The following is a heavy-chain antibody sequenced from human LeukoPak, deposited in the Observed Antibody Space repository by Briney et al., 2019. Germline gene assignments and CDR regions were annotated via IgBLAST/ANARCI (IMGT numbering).Heavy chain of an antibody. D-gene: IGHD6-13*01. CDR3: ASGPVAAWFHSWCLL. J-gene: IGHJ4*02. Sequence: PGGSLRLSCAHSGFTFCNYEVRWVSQAPGKGLEWVSYISRSDNSIYYADSVKGRFTISRDNAKNSLYMQMNSLRAEDTAVYYYASGPVAAWFHSWCLLWGQGTLVTVSS. CDR1: GFTFCNYE. CDR2: ISRSDNSI. V-gene: IGHV3-48*03.